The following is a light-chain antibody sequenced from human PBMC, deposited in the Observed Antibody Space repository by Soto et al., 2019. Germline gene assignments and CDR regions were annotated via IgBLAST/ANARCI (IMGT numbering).Light chain of an antibody. J-gene: IGLJ1*01. CDR1: SGDVGGFNY. CDR2: EVS. Sequence: VLTQPASVSGSPGQSITISCTGTSGDVGGFNYVSWYQQHPGKAPKLMIYEVSNRPSGVSNRFSGSKSGNTASLTISGLQAEDEADYYCSSYTSSSSIYVFGTGTKVTVL. CDR3: SSYTSSSSIYV. V-gene: IGLV2-14*03.